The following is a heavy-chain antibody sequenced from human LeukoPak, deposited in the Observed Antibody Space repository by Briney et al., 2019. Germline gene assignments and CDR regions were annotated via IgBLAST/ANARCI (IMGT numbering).Heavy chain of an antibody. CDR3: AKKWRQPVPPYLDY. J-gene: IGHJ4*02. CDR2: ISGSGGTT. V-gene: IGHV3-23*01. CDR1: GFTFNNYA. Sequence: GGSLRLSCAASGFTFNNYAMNWVRQAPGKGLEWVSVISGSGGTTYYADSVKGRFTISRDSSKNTLYLQMNSLRADDTAVYYCAKKWRQPVPPYLDYWGQGTRVTVSS. D-gene: IGHD5-12*01.